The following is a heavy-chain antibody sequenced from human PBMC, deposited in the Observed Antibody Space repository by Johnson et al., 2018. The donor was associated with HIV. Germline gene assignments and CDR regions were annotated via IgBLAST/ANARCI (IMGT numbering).Heavy chain of an antibody. V-gene: IGHV3-30-3*01. Sequence: VQLVESGGGVVQPGRSLRLSCAASGFTFSRYAMHWVRQAPGKGLEWVAVISNDGSDKYYADSVKGRFTISRDNAKNSLYLQIDSLRAGDTAVYYCARDSVDHGDYRGAFDIWGQGTMVTVSS. CDR3: ARDSVDHGDYRGAFDI. CDR2: ISNDGSDK. D-gene: IGHD4-17*01. CDR1: GFTFSRYA. J-gene: IGHJ3*02.